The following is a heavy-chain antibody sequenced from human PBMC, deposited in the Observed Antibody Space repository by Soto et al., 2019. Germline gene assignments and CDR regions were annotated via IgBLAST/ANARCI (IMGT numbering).Heavy chain of an antibody. Sequence: SETMSITCTVSGGSVSSGSYYWSWIRQPPGKGLEWIGYIYYSGSTNYNPSLKSRVTISVDTSKNQFSLKLSSVTAADTAVYYCARASSGWYGYLFDYCGQGSRITVS. CDR1: GGSVSSGSYY. CDR2: IYYSGST. D-gene: IGHD6-19*01. V-gene: IGHV4-61*01. CDR3: ARASSGWYGYLFDY. J-gene: IGHJ4*02.